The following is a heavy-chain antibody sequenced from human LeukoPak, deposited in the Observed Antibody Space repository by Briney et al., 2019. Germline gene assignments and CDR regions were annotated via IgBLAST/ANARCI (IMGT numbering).Heavy chain of an antibody. J-gene: IGHJ1*01. CDR1: GGSISSGGYY. CDR2: IYYSGST. D-gene: IGHD5-24*01. V-gene: IGHV4-30-4*08. CDR3: ARGGQEMAPEYFQR. Sequence: SETLSLTCTVSGGSISSGGYYWSWIRQHPGTGLEWIGYIYYSGSTYYNPSLKSRVTISVDTSKNQFSLKLSSVTAADTAVYFCARGGQEMAPEYFQRWGQGTLVTVSS.